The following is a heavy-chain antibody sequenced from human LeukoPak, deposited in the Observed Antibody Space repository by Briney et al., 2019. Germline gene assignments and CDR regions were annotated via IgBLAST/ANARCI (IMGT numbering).Heavy chain of an antibody. Sequence: ASVKVSCKASGYTFTGYYMHWVRQAPGQGLEWMGWINPNSGGTNYAQKFQGRVTMTRDTSISAAYMELSRLRSDDMAVYYCARTRQQLARNWFDPWGQGTLVTVSS. CDR1: GYTFTGYY. CDR3: ARTRQQLARNWFDP. J-gene: IGHJ5*02. CDR2: INPNSGGT. D-gene: IGHD6-13*01. V-gene: IGHV1-2*02.